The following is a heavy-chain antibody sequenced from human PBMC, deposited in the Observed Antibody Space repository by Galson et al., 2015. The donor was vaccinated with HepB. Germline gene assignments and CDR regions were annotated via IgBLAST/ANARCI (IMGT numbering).Heavy chain of an antibody. CDR1: GDSVSSNRAA. V-gene: IGHV6-1*01. CDR2: TFYRSKWRY. Sequence: CAISGDSVSSNRAAWNWIRQSPSRGLEWLGRTFYRSKWRYDYAISVRSRITINADTSKSQFSLQLRSMTPEDTAVYYCARNSGWLDYWDQGALVTVSS. CDR3: ARNSGWLDY. D-gene: IGHD6-19*01. J-gene: IGHJ4*02.